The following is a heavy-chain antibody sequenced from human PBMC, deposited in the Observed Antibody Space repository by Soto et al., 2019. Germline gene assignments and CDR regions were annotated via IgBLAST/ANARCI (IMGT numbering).Heavy chain of an antibody. J-gene: IGHJ4*02. CDR3: ARGSIAVAGRNQLDY. CDR1: GYFFTSYA. CDR2: INAANGHT. V-gene: IGHV1-3*01. D-gene: IGHD6-19*01. Sequence: VASVKVSCKASGYFFTSYAIHWVRQAPGPRLECLGWINAANGHTKYSQNFQGRVIITRDTSANTVYMEVSSLKSGDTAVYYCARGSIAVAGRNQLDYWGQGTRVTVSS.